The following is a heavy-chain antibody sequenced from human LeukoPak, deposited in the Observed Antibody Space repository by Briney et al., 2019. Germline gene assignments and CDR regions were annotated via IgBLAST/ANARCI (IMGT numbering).Heavy chain of an antibody. Sequence: GGSLRLSCAASGFTFSSYAMHWVRQAPGKGLEWVAVISYDGSNKYYADSVKGRFTISRDNSKNTLYLQMNSLRAEGTAVYYCARDPASITIFGVVPINPDYYFDYWGQGTLVTVSS. CDR2: ISYDGSNK. CDR3: ARDPASITIFGVVPINPDYYFDY. D-gene: IGHD3-3*01. J-gene: IGHJ4*02. CDR1: GFTFSSYA. V-gene: IGHV3-30-3*01.